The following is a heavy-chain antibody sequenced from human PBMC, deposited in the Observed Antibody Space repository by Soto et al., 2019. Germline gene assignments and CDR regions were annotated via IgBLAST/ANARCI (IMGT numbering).Heavy chain of an antibody. CDR1: GFTFSSYW. J-gene: IGHJ4*02. CDR3: TRDIGGKGAY. V-gene: IGHV3-74*01. Sequence: EVQLVESGGGLVQPGGSLRLSCAASGFTFSSYWMHWVRQVPGKGLLWVSRIDEYGSTINYADSVKGRFTISRDNARNSLYLEMNSLRAEDTALYYCTRDIGGKGAYWGPGTLVTVSS. CDR2: IDEYGSTI. D-gene: IGHD3-10*01.